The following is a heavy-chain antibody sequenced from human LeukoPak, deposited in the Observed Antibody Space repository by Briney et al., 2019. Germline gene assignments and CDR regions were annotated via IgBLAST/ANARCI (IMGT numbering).Heavy chain of an antibody. Sequence: GGSLRLSCAASGFTFDDYGMSWVRQAPGKGLEWVSNINWNGDSTGYADSVKGRFTISRDNGKNSLYLQMNSLRAEDTALYYCAELGITMIGGVWGKGTTVTISS. CDR1: GFTFDDYG. D-gene: IGHD3-10*02. V-gene: IGHV3-20*04. J-gene: IGHJ6*04. CDR2: INWNGDST. CDR3: AELGITMIGGV.